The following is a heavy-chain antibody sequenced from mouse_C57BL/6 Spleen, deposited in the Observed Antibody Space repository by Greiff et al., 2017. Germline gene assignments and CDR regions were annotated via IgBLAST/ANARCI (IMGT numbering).Heavy chain of an antibody. J-gene: IGHJ1*03. CDR1: GYTFTSYW. D-gene: IGHD1-1*01. CDR2: IDPNSGGT. V-gene: IGHV1-72*01. CDR3: ARGGVYYYGSKGYFDV. Sequence: QVQLQQPGAELVKPGASVKLSCKASGYTFTSYWMHWVKQRPGRGLEWIGRIDPNSGGTKYNEKFKSKATLTVDKPSSTAYMRLSSLTCEDSAVYYCARGGVYYYGSKGYFDVWGTGTTVTVSS.